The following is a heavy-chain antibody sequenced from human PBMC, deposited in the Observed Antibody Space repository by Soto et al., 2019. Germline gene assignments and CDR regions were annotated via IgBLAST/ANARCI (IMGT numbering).Heavy chain of an antibody. CDR1: VYTFSNYG. CDR2: ISLYSDGT. D-gene: IGHD2-2*01. Sequence: QVQLVQSGGEVKRPGASLKVSCKTSVYTFSNYGITWVRQAPGQPLEWLGWISLYSDGTNYAQKFQGRVSMTTDTSTTTDYMELRSLRSDDTDVYYCARVVPGAEAWFGPWGQGTLVTVSS. CDR3: ARVVPGAEAWFGP. V-gene: IGHV1-18*01. J-gene: IGHJ5*02.